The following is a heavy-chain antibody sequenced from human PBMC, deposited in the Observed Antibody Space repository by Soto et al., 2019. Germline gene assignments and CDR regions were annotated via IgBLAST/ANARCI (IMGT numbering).Heavy chain of an antibody. J-gene: IGHJ4*02. CDR1: GFTFSSYG. CDR2: IWYDGSNK. D-gene: IGHD6-6*01. V-gene: IGHV3-33*01. Sequence: HPGGSLRLSCAASGFTFSSYGMHWVRQAPGKGLEWVAVIWYDGSNKYYADSVKGRFTISRDNSKNTLYLQMNSLRAEDTAVYYCASTHFPYSSSWGGGFDYWGQGTLVTVLL. CDR3: ASTHFPYSSSWGGGFDY.